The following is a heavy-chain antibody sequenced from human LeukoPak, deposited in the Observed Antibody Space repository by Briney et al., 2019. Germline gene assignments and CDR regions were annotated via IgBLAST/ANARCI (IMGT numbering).Heavy chain of an antibody. J-gene: IGHJ4*02. V-gene: IGHV3-23*01. D-gene: IGHD5-24*01. Sequence: PGGSLRLSCAASGFTFSNFAMTWVRQAPGKGLEWVSTFSGRTTNTYYADSVKGRFTISRHNSENTLYLQMNSLRAEDTAVYYWAKGMLVATTNFDYWVQGALVIVSS. CDR1: GFTFSNFA. CDR2: FSGRTTNT. CDR3: AKGMLVATTNFDY.